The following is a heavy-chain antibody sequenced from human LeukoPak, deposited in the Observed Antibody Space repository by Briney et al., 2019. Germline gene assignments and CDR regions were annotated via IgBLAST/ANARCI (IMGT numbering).Heavy chain of an antibody. CDR2: ISYDGSNK. CDR1: GFTFSSYG. CDR3: AKDWGLWWDYYGMDV. J-gene: IGHJ6*02. V-gene: IGHV3-30*18. Sequence: PGGSLRLSCAASGFTFSSYGMHWVRQAPGKVLEWVAVISYDGSNKYYADSVKGRFTISRDNSKNTLYLQMNSLRAEDTAVYYCAKDWGLWWDYYGMDVWGQGTTVTVSS. D-gene: IGHD2-21*01.